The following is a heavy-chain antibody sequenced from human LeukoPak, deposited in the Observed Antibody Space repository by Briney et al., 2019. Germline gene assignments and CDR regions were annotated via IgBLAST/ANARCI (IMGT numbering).Heavy chain of an antibody. CDR1: GFTFSSYA. CDR2: NSYTGNST. Sequence: GGSLRVSCAASGFTFSSYAMSWVRQVPGKGLEWGSGNSYTGNSTYYADSVKGRFTISRDNSKHTLYLQMNSLRAEGTAVYYCARNRGFLELGAFDIWGQGTMVTVSS. J-gene: IGHJ3*02. D-gene: IGHD3-3*01. CDR3: ARNRGFLELGAFDI. V-gene: IGHV3-23*01.